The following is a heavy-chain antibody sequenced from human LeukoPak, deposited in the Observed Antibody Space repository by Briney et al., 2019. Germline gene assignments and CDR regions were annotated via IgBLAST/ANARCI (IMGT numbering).Heavy chain of an antibody. CDR1: GGSISSYY. V-gene: IGHV4-59*08. J-gene: IGHJ1*01. CDR2: IYYSGST. Sequence: ASETLSLTCTVSGGSISSYYWSWIRQPPGKGLEWIGYIYYSGSTNYNPSLKSRVTISVDTSKNQFSLKLSSVTAADTAVYYCATLDRAYCGGDCYLWYFQHWGQGTLVTVSS. CDR3: ATLDRAYCGGDCYLWYFQH. D-gene: IGHD2-21*02.